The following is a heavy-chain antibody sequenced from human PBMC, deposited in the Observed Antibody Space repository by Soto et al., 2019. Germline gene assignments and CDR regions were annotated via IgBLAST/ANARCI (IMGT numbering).Heavy chain of an antibody. D-gene: IGHD3-10*01. CDR2: ISSSAGTI. J-gene: IGHJ6*02. CDR1: GLTFSDHY. V-gene: IGHV3-11*01. CDR3: ARAPYFGAGTYYYYAVDV. Sequence: QVQLVESGGGLVKPGGSLRLSCAASGLTFSDHYITWSRQSPGKGLEWISYISSSAGTIYYADSVKGRFTISRDNAKNSLYLQMTNLRAEDTAVYYCARAPYFGAGTYYYYAVDVWGQGTTVTVSS.